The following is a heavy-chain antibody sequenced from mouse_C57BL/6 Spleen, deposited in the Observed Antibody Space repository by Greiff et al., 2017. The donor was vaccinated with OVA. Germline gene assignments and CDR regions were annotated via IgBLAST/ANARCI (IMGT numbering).Heavy chain of an antibody. V-gene: IGHV1-69*01. CDR3: ASGITTVVGGY. CDR1: GYTFTSYW. Sequence: QVQLQQPGAELVMPGASVKLSCKASGYTFTSYWMHWVKQRPGQGLEWIGEIDPSDSYTNYNQKFKGKSILTVDKSSSTAYMQLSSLTSEDSAVYYCASGITTVVGGYWGQGTTLTVSS. D-gene: IGHD1-1*01. CDR2: IDPSDSYT. J-gene: IGHJ2*01.